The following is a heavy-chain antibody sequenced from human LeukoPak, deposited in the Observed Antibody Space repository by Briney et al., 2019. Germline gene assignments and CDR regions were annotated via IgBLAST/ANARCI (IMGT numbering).Heavy chain of an antibody. CDR3: ARDEYGDPPHDY. Sequence: PGGSLRLSCAASGFTFSSYAMHWVRQAPGKGLEWVAVISYDGSNKYYADSVKGRFTISRDNSKNTLYLQMNSLRAEDTAVYYCARDEYGDPPHDYWGQGTLVTVSS. CDR1: GFTFSSYA. J-gene: IGHJ4*02. CDR2: ISYDGSNK. D-gene: IGHD4-17*01. V-gene: IGHV3-30-3*01.